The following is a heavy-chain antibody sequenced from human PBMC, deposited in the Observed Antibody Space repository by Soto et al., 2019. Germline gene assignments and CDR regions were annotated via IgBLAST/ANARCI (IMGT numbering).Heavy chain of an antibody. CDR3: ARVGLSEEVVTPYCFDY. CDR2: ISAYNGNT. Sequence: ASVKVSCKASGYTFTSYGISWVRQAPGQGLEWMGWISAYNGNTNYAQKLQGRVTMTTDTSTSTAYMELRSLRSDDTAVYYCARVGLSEEVVTPYCFDYWGQGTLVTVSS. V-gene: IGHV1-18*01. J-gene: IGHJ4*02. CDR1: GYTFTSYG. D-gene: IGHD3-22*01.